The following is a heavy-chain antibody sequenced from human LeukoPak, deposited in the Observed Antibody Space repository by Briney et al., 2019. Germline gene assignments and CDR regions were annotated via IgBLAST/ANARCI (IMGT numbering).Heavy chain of an antibody. CDR1: GYTFTSYG. D-gene: IGHD6-19*01. J-gene: IGHJ4*02. CDR2: ISANSGNT. Sequence: GASVKVSCKASGYTFTSYGFSWVRQAPGQGLEWMGWISANSGNTNYAQNLQGRVTMTTDTSTSTAYMELRSLRSGDTAVYYCARDIAVAGEPDYWGQGTLVTVSS. CDR3: ARDIAVAGEPDY. V-gene: IGHV1-18*01.